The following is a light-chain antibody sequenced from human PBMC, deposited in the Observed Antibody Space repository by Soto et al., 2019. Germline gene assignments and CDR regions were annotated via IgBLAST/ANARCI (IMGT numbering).Light chain of an antibody. Sequence: EIVLTQSPGTLSLSQGERATLSCRASERLSSVYLAWYQQRPGQPPRLLIYGASNRATGIPDRFSGSGSGTDFTLIINRLEPEDVAIYYCQRYGGSPRITFGQGTRREIK. J-gene: IGKJ5*01. CDR2: GAS. CDR1: ERLSSVY. CDR3: QRYGGSPRIT. V-gene: IGKV3-20*01.